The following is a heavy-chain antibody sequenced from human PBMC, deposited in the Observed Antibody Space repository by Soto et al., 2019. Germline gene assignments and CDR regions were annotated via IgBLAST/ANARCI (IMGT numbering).Heavy chain of an antibody. Sequence: QVQLEQSGAEVKKPGSSVKVSCKASGGTFSTSAISWVRQAPGQGLEWMGGFIPIFPTPDYAHKFQGRLTITADESTSTAYMDLSGMKSDDTAVYYCARDKDRLQLGGNYYYILDVWGQGTTVTVSS. CDR2: FIPIFPTP. V-gene: IGHV1-69*12. CDR3: ARDKDRLQLGGNYYYILDV. J-gene: IGHJ6*02. D-gene: IGHD5-12*01. CDR1: GGTFSTSA.